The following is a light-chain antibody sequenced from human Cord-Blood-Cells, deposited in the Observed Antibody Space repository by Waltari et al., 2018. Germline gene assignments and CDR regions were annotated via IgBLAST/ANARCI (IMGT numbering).Light chain of an antibody. V-gene: IGKV1-39*01. Sequence: DITMTYSPSSLPASVGDRVTITCRASQSISSYLNWYQQKPGKAPKLLIYAASSLQSGVPSRFSGSGSGTDFTLTISSLQPEDFATYYCQQSYSTPLTFGGGTKVEIK. CDR2: AAS. CDR1: QSISSY. CDR3: QQSYSTPLT. J-gene: IGKJ4*01.